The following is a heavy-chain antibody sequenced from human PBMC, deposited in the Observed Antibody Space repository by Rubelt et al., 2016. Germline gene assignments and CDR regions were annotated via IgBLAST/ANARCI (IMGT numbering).Heavy chain of an antibody. V-gene: IGHV3-23*01. CDR2: ISGSGGST. D-gene: IGHD3-10*01. J-gene: IGHJ6*02. CDR3: AKSVYGSGSYYHYYYGMDV. Sequence: APGKGLEWVSAISGSGGSTYYADSVKGRFTISRDNSKNTLYLQMNSLRAEDTAVYYCAKSVYGSGSYYHYYYGMDVWGQGTTVTVSS.